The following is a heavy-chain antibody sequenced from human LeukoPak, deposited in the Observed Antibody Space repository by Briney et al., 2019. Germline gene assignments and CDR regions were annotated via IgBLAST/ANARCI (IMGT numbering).Heavy chain of an antibody. D-gene: IGHD6-13*01. CDR3: ARDVAAAAVYYFDY. CDR2: ISWNSGSI. CDR1: GFTFDDYA. Sequence: GGSLRLSCAASGFTFDDYAMHWVRQAPGKGLEWVSGISWNSGSIGYADSVKGRFTISRDNSKNTLYLQMNSLRTEDTAVYYCARDVAAAAVYYFDYWGQGTLVTVSS. V-gene: IGHV3-9*01. J-gene: IGHJ4*02.